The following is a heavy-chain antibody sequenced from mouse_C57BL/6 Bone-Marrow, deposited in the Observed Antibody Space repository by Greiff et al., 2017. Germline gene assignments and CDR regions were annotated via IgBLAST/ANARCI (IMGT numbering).Heavy chain of an antibody. Sequence: QVQLKESGPELVKPGASVKISCKASGYSFTSYYIHWVKQRPGQGLEWIGWIYPGNGNTKYNEKFKGKATLTADTSSSTAYMQLSSLTSEASAVYYCARVGYSGAWFAYWGQGTLVTVSA. CDR3: ARVGYSGAWFAY. D-gene: IGHD2-3*01. V-gene: IGHV1-66*01. J-gene: IGHJ3*01. CDR1: GYSFTSYY. CDR2: IYPGNGNT.